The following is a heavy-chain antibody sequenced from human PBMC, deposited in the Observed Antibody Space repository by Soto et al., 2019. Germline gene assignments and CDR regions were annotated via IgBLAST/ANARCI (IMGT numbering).Heavy chain of an antibody. CDR3: ARDRDYYDSSGYAFDI. V-gene: IGHV3-53*05. Sequence: PGGSLRLSCAASGFTVSSNYMSWVRQAPGKGLEWVSVIYSGGSTYYADSVKGRFTISRDKSTSTAYMELSSLRAEDTAVYYCARDRDYYDSSGYAFDIWGQGTMVTVSS. CDR2: IYSGGST. J-gene: IGHJ3*02. D-gene: IGHD3-22*01. CDR1: GFTVSSNY.